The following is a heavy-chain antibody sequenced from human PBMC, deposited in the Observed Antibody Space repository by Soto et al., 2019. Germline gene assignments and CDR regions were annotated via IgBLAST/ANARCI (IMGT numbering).Heavy chain of an antibody. J-gene: IGHJ4*02. CDR3: ARDRAPRGWSYLDL. CDR2: IIPIFGTP. D-gene: IGHD2-15*01. V-gene: IGHV1-69*01. Sequence: QVQLVQSGAEVKKPGSSVKISCKAFGGSFSDYAISWLRQAPGQGLEWMGGIIPIFGTPNYAQKFQDRVTFTAHESTNTAYMELSRLTSEDPAVYYCARDRAPRGWSYLDLWGQGTQVTVSS. CDR1: GGSFSDYA.